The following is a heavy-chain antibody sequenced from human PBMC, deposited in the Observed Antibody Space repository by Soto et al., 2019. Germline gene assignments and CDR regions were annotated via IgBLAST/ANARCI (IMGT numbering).Heavy chain of an antibody. J-gene: IGHJ3*02. Sequence: QVRLVQSGAEVKEPGASVKVSCRASGFTLTDYYMNWVRQAPGQGLEWMGWIDPKSGGTNYAQKFQGWVTLTSDTSTGTTYMELSRVRSGDTALYYCARDRSSGGACHSILSLDIWGQGTMVTVSS. V-gene: IGHV1-2*04. CDR2: IDPKSGGT. CDR3: ARDRSSGGACHSILSLDI. CDR1: GFTLTDYY. D-gene: IGHD2-15*01.